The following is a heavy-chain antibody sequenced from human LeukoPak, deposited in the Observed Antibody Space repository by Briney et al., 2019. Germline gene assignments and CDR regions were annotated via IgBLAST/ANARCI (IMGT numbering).Heavy chain of an antibody. V-gene: IGHV3-20*04. CDR1: GFTFSSYN. D-gene: IGHD6-19*01. J-gene: IGHJ3*02. CDR3: ARIAVAGWGAFDI. CDR2: INWNGDTT. Sequence: GGSLRLSCAASGFTFSSYNMNWVRRAPGKGLEWVSGINWNGDTTGYADSVKGRFTISRDNAKNSLYLQMNSLRAEDTAVYYCARIAVAGWGAFDIWGQGTMVTVSS.